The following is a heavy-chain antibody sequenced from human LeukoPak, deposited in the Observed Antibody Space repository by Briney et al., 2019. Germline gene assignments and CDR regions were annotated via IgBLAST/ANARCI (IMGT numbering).Heavy chain of an antibody. Sequence: SETLSLTCTVSGRSISSSSYYWGWIRQPPGKGLEWIGSIYYSGSTYYNPSLKSRVTISVDTSKNQFSLKLSSVTAADTAVYYCARRTGPRGYYYMDVWGKGTTVTVSS. CDR2: IYYSGST. CDR1: GRSISSSSYY. CDR3: ARRTGPRGYYYMDV. D-gene: IGHD3-10*01. J-gene: IGHJ6*03. V-gene: IGHV4-39*07.